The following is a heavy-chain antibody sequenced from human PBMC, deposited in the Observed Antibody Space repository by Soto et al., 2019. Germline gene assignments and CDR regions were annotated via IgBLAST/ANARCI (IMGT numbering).Heavy chain of an antibody. D-gene: IGHD6-13*01. CDR3: ARRIWDSSSWYWYFDL. J-gene: IGHJ2*01. CDR1: GGSISSSSYY. Sequence: QLQLQESGPGLVKPAETLSLTCTVSGGSISSSSYYWGWIRQPPGKGLEWIGSIYYSGSTYYNPSLKSRVTISLDTSKNQFSLKLSSVTAADTAVYYCARRIWDSSSWYWYFDLWGRGTLVTVSS. CDR2: IYYSGST. V-gene: IGHV4-39*01.